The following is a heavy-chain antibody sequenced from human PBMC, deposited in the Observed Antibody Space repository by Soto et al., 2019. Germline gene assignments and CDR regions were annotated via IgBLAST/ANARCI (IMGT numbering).Heavy chain of an antibody. CDR2: ISGSGGST. Sequence: GGSLRLSCAASGFTFSSYAMSWVRPAPGKGLEWVSAISGSGGSTSYADSVKGRFTISRDNPKNTLYLQMDSLRAEDTAVYYCVRAPGQRAIDYWGHGSLVTVS. CDR1: GFTFSSYA. CDR3: VRAPGQRAIDY. V-gene: IGHV3-23*01. J-gene: IGHJ4*01.